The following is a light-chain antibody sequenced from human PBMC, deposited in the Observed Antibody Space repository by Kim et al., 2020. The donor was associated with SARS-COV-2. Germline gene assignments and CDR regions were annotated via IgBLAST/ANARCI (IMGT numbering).Light chain of an antibody. V-gene: IGLV1-47*01. CDR2: SHN. CDR3: AAWDDSLSGRV. CDR1: STNIGSNY. Sequence: GQGVTISCSGSSTNIGSNYAYWYQQLPGTAPKLLIYSHNQRPSGVPDRFSGSKSGTSASLAISGLRSEDEADYYCAAWDDSLSGRVFGGGTKLTVL. J-gene: IGLJ2*01.